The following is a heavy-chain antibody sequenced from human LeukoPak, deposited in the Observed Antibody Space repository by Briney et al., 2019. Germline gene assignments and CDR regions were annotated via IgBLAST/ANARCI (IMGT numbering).Heavy chain of an antibody. D-gene: IGHD3-22*01. V-gene: IGHV3-23*01. CDR1: GFTFSSYA. J-gene: IGHJ4*02. CDR3: AKDHYYDSSGYYYGFAPLAYYFDY. CDR2: ISGSGGST. Sequence: PGGSLRLSCAASGFTFSSYAMSWVRQAPGKGLEWVSAISGSGGSTYYADSVKGRFTISRDNSKNTLYLQMNSLRAEDTAVYYCAKDHYYDSSGYYYGFAPLAYYFDYWGQGTLVTVSS.